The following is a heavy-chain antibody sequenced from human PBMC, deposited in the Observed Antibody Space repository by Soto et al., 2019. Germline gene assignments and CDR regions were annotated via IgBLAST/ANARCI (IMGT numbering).Heavy chain of an antibody. Sequence: QVQLQESGPGLVKPSETLSLTCTVSGGSISSYYWSWIRQPPGKGLEWIGYIYYSGSTNYNPSLKSRVTISVDTSKNQFSLELSSVTAADTAVYYCARDLLHCSGGSCPENWFDPWGQGTLVTVSS. J-gene: IGHJ5*02. D-gene: IGHD2-15*01. CDR2: IYYSGST. CDR3: ARDLLHCSGGSCPENWFDP. V-gene: IGHV4-59*01. CDR1: GGSISSYY.